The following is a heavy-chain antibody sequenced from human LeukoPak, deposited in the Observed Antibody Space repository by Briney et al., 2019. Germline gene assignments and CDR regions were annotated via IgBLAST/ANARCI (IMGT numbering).Heavy chain of an antibody. CDR1: GGSISSGGYY. J-gene: IGHJ5*02. CDR2: IYHSGST. V-gene: IGHV4-30-2*01. CDR3: ARDHALEDNWFDP. Sequence: PSETLSLTCTVSGGSISSGGYYWSWIRQPPGKGLEWIGYIYHSGSTYYNPSLKSRVTISVDRSKNQFSLKLSSVTAADTAVYYCARDHALEDNWFDPWGQGTLVTVSS.